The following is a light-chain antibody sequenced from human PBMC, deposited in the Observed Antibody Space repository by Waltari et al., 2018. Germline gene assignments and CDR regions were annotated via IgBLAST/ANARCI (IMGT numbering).Light chain of an antibody. CDR3: SSYTTSSAPGV. CDR2: EVS. CDR1: DSDVGAYDF. Sequence: QSALTQPASVSGSPGQSITISCSGTDSDVGAYDFVSWYQQHPGKAPHLIIYEVSNRPPGISNRFPASKSGNTAALTISGLQAEDEADYYCSSYTTSSAPGVFGTGTRVTVL. J-gene: IGLJ1*01. V-gene: IGLV2-14*01.